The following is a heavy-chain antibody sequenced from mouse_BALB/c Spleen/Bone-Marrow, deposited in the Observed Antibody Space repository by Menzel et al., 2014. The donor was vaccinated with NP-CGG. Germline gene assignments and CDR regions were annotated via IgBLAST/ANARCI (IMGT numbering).Heavy chain of an antibody. CDR1: GYTFTDYN. CDR2: INPTYDST. D-gene: IGHD2-2*01. Sequence: EVQLQQFGAELVKPGASAKISCKASGYTFTDYNMDWVKQSHGNSLEWIGDINPTYDSTSYNQKFKGKATLPVDKPSSTAYMKLRSLTSEDTAVYYCARRDGYDSYIDHRGQGTTLTDSS. CDR3: ARRDGYDSYIDH. J-gene: IGHJ2*01. V-gene: IGHV1-18*01.